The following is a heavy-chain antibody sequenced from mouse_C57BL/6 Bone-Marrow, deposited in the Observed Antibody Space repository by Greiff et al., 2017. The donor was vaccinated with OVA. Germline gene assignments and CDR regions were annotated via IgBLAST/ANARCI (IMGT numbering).Heavy chain of an antibody. CDR1: GFTFSSYA. D-gene: IGHD2-5*01. V-gene: IGHV5-4*01. Sequence: EVQLKESGGGLVKPGGSLKLSCAASGFTFSSYAMSWVRQTPEKRLEWVATISDGGSYTYYPDNVKGRFTISRDNAKNNLYLQMSHLKSEDTAMYYCARECSNPYYFDYWGQGTTLTVSS. J-gene: IGHJ2*01. CDR3: ARECSNPYYFDY. CDR2: ISDGGSYT.